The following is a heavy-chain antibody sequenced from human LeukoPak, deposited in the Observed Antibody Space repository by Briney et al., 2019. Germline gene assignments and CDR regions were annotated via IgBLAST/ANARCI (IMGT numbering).Heavy chain of an antibody. V-gene: IGHV3-30-3*02. Sequence: GRSLRLSCAASGLTFSNCAMYWVRQAPGKGLEWVAFISYDGSNKYYADSVKGRFTISRDNSKNTLYLQMNSLRVEDTAVYFCANDAAQQQLSNLFYGMDVWGQGTTVTVSS. CDR1: GLTFSNCA. CDR2: ISYDGSNK. D-gene: IGHD6-13*01. J-gene: IGHJ6*02. CDR3: ANDAAQQQLSNLFYGMDV.